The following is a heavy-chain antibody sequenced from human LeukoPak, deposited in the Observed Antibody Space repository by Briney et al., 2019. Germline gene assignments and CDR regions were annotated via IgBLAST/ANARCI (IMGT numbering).Heavy chain of an antibody. CDR3: AKDLEVVPAAIPLGY. J-gene: IGHJ4*02. V-gene: IGHV3-23*01. CDR1: GFTFSSYA. CDR2: ISGSGGST. D-gene: IGHD2-2*02. Sequence: TGGSLRLSCAASGFTFSSYAMSWVRQAPGKGLEWVSAISGSGGSTYYADSVKGRFTISRDNSKNTLYLQMNSLRAEDTAVYYCAKDLEVVPAAIPLGYWGQGTLVTVSS.